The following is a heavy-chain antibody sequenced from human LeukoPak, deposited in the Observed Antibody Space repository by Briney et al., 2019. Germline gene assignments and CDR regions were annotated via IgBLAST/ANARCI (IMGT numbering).Heavy chain of an antibody. CDR1: GFTFSSYA. J-gene: IGHJ4*02. CDR3: AKPYYYGSGSYFH. CDR2: ISGSGCST. V-gene: IGHV3-23*01. D-gene: IGHD3-10*01. Sequence: GGSLRLSYPASGFTFSSYAMSWVRQAPGKGLEGVSAISGSGCSTYYAVSVKGRFTISRDNSKNTLYLQMNSLRAEDTAVYYCAKPYYYGSGSYFHWGQGTLVTVSS.